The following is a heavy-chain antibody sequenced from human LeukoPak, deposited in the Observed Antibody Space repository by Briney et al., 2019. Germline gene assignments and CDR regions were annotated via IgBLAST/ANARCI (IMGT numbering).Heavy chain of an antibody. J-gene: IGHJ4*02. CDR2: IYYSGST. D-gene: IGHD2-15*01. Sequence: SETLSLTCTVSGGSISSYYWSWIRQPPGKGLEWIGYIYYSGSTNYNPSLKSRVTISVDTSKNQFSLKLSSVTAADTAVYYCASTYCSGGGCYWALEYWGQGTLVTVSS. CDR1: GGSISSYY. V-gene: IGHV4-59*08. CDR3: ASTYCSGGGCYWALEY.